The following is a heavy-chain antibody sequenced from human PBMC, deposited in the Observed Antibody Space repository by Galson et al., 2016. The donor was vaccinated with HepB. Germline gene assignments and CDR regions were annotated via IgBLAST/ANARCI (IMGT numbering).Heavy chain of an antibody. J-gene: IGHJ4*02. Sequence: SVKVSCKASGFTFAAYDINWVRQAPGQGLEWMGWINTYTGNANYAQKFQGRVNMTTDTSTRTIYMEVKSLRSDDTAVYYCARDRVMVRGVIGYWGQGTLVTVSS. CDR1: GFTFAAYD. V-gene: IGHV1-18*01. CDR2: INTYTGNA. CDR3: ARDRVMVRGVIGY. D-gene: IGHD3-10*01.